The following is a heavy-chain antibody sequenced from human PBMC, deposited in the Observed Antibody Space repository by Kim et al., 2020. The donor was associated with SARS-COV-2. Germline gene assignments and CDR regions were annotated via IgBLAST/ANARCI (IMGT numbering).Heavy chain of an antibody. D-gene: IGHD3-22*01. J-gene: IGHJ4*02. V-gene: IGHV4-39*01. CDR3: ARLPHDSSGYVDC. CDR2: VYHSGST. CDR1: GGSISNSFNY. Sequence: SETLSLTCTVSGGSISNSFNYWGWIRQPPGKGLEWIGSVYHSGSTYDSPSLKSRVTVSVDTSKNQFSLKLTSVTAAYTAVYFCARLPHDSSGYVDCWGQGILVTVSS.